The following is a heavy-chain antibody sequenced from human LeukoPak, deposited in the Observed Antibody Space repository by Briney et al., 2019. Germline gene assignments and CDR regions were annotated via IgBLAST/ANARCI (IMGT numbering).Heavy chain of an antibody. V-gene: IGHV1-18*01. J-gene: IGHJ4*02. CDR3: ARVVYYDSSGYPPFDY. D-gene: IGHD3-22*01. Sequence: ASVKVSCKASGYTFTSYGISWVRQAPGQGLEWMGWISAYNGNTNYAQKLQGRVTMTTDTSTSTAYMELRSLRSDDTAVYYCARVVYYDSSGYPPFDYWGQGTLVTVSS. CDR1: GYTFTSYG. CDR2: ISAYNGNT.